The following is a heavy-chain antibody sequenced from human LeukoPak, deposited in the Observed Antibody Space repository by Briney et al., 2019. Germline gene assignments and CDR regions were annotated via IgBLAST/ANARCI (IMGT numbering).Heavy chain of an antibody. CDR1: GYTFSSYG. D-gene: IGHD6-6*01. CDR3: ARDGSFIAAYDY. J-gene: IGHJ4*02. V-gene: IGHV1-18*01. Sequence: GASVKVSFKASGYTFSSYGISWVRPAPGQGVEWMGWISAYNGNTNYAQKLQGRVTMTTDTSTSTAYMELRSLRSDDTAVYYCARDGSFIAAYDYWGQGTLVTVSS. CDR2: ISAYNGNT.